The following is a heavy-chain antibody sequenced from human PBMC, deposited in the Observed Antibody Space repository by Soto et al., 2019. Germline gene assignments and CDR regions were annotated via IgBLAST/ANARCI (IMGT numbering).Heavy chain of an antibody. CDR3: AHKGGEYYYDTSGYSYFDY. V-gene: IGHV2-5*02. CDR2: INWDDDK. D-gene: IGHD3-22*01. CDR1: GFSLTTRGVA. Sequence: QITLKESGPPLVKPTQTLTLTCTFSGFSLTTRGVAVAWIRQPPGKALEWLALINWDDDKRYSPSLKNRLTITKDASKNQVVLIMTNMDPVDTATYYCAHKGGEYYYDTSGYSYFDYWGPGTLVTVSS. J-gene: IGHJ4*02.